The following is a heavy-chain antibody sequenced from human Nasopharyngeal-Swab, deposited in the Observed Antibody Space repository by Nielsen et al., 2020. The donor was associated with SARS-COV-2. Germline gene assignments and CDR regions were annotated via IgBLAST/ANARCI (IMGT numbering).Heavy chain of an antibody. V-gene: IGHV6-1*01. Sequence: SQTLSLTCAISGDSVSSNNAAWNWNRPSQSRGLEWLGRTYYRSKWYNEYAASVKSRVTINPDTSKNQISLQVKSMTAEDTAVYYCARRQMGAHAFDIWGQGTMVTVSS. CDR1: GDSVSSNNAA. D-gene: IGHD3-16*01. CDR3: ARRQMGAHAFDI. CDR2: TYYRSKWYN. J-gene: IGHJ3*02.